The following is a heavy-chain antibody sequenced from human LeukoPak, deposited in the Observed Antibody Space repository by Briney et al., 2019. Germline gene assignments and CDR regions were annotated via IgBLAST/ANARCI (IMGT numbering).Heavy chain of an antibody. CDR3: ARDLRGSSPRFDY. D-gene: IGHD3-10*01. CDR2: INSDGTST. CDR1: GFTFSWYW. Sequence: PGGSLRLSCAASGFTFSWYWMDWVRQAPGKGLVWVSRINSDGTSTSYADSVKGRFTISRDSAKNTLYLQMSSLRAEDTAVYYCARDLRGSSPRFDYWGQGALVTVSS. V-gene: IGHV3-74*01. J-gene: IGHJ4*02.